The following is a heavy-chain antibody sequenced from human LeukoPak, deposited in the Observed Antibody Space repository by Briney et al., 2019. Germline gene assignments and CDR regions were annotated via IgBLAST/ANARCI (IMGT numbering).Heavy chain of an antibody. V-gene: IGHV1-69*05. J-gene: IGHJ4*02. CDR3: ARSPSYCSSTSCPKGFDY. CDR1: GGTFSSYA. D-gene: IGHD2-2*01. CDR2: IIPIFGTA. Sequence: SVKVSCKASGGTFSSYAISWVRQAPGQGLEWMGGIIPIFGTANYAQKFQGRVTITTDESTSTAYMELSSLRSEDTAVYYCARSPSYCSSTSCPKGFDYWGQGTLVTVSS.